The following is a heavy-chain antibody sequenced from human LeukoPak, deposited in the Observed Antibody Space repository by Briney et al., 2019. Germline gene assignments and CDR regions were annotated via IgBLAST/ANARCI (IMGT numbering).Heavy chain of an antibody. J-gene: IGHJ4*02. CDR2: MNPNSGNT. D-gene: IGHD6-13*01. CDR3: ARGRIGAAAGILGGY. V-gene: IGHV1-8*01. CDR1: GYTFTSYD. Sequence: ASVKVSCKASGYTFTSYDVNWVRQATGQGLEWVGWMNPNSGNTGYAQKFQGRVTMTRNTSISTAYMELSSLRSEDTAVYYCARGRIGAAAGILGGYWGQGTLVTVSS.